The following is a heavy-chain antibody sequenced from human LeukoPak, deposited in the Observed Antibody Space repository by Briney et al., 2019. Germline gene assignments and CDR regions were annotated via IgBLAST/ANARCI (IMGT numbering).Heavy chain of an antibody. D-gene: IGHD3-3*01. CDR3: ARGRYWDRITIFGGTTFDY. CDR1: GYTFTSYD. J-gene: IGHJ4*02. Sequence: ASLKVSCKASGYTFTSYDINWVRQATGQGLEWMGWMNPNSGNSGYAQKFQGRVTMTRNTSISTAYMELSSLRSEDTAVYYCARGRYWDRITIFGGTTFDYWGQGTLVTVSS. V-gene: IGHV1-8*01. CDR2: MNPNSGNS.